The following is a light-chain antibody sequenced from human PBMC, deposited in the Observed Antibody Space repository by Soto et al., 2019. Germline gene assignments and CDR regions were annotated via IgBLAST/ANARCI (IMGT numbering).Light chain of an antibody. Sequence: EVVLTQSPATLSVSPGEGATLSCRASQSVNVLLAWYQQKPGQAPRLLIYRASTRATGVPARFSGSGSDTVFTLTISTLQSEDFAVYYCQQYNNWPITFGQGTRLEIK. J-gene: IGKJ5*01. CDR3: QQYNNWPIT. CDR2: RAS. CDR1: QSVNVL. V-gene: IGKV3-15*01.